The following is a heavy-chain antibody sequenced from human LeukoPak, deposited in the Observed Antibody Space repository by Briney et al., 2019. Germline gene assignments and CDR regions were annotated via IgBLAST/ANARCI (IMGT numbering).Heavy chain of an antibody. CDR3: ARRSWAAAMEDY. D-gene: IGHD2-2*01. Sequence: SETLSLTCAVSGYSISSGYYWGWIRQPPGKGLEWIGSIYHSGSTYYNPSLKSRVTISVDTSKNQFSPKLSSVTAADTAVYYCARRSWAAAMEDYWGQGTLVTVSS. CDR1: GYSISSGYY. CDR2: IYHSGST. J-gene: IGHJ4*02. V-gene: IGHV4-38-2*01.